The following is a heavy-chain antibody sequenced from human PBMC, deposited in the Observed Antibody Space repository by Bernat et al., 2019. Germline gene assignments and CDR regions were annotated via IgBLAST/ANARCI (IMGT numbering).Heavy chain of an antibody. CDR1: GGSISSSSYY. CDR2: IYYSGST. Sequence: QLQLQESGPGLVKPSETLSLTCTVSGGSISSSSYYWGWIRQPPGKGLEWIGSIYYSGSTYYNPSLKSRVTISVDTSKNQFSLKLSSVTAADTAVYYCARHPIGLAYCSGGSCYDYWGQGTLVTVSS. V-gene: IGHV4-39*01. CDR3: ARHPIGLAYCSGGSCYDY. D-gene: IGHD2-15*01. J-gene: IGHJ4*02.